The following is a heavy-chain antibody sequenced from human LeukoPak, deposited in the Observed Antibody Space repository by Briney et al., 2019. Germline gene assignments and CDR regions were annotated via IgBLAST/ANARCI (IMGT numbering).Heavy chain of an antibody. CDR2: ISSSSSTK. J-gene: IGHJ3*02. V-gene: IGHV3-48*02. D-gene: IGHD3-22*01. CDR3: ARESPSDYYDSSGYDAFDI. CDR1: GFTFSSYS. Sequence: GGSLRLSCAASGFTFSSYSMNWVRQAPGKGLEWVSYISSSSSTKYYADSVKGRFTISRDNAKNSLYLQMNSLRDEDTAVYYCARESPSDYYDSSGYDAFDIWGQGTMVTVSS.